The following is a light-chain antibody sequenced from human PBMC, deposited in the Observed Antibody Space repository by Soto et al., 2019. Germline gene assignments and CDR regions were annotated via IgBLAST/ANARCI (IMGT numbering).Light chain of an antibody. CDR1: ISDVGGYNF. J-gene: IGLJ1*01. CDR2: DVS. V-gene: IGLV2-14*03. Sequence: QSALTQPASVSGSPGQSITISCTGTISDVGGYNFVSWYQQYTGKAPKLMICDVSNRPSGVSNRFSGAKSGNTASLTISGLQAEDEADYYCSSFTGSNYVFGTGTKLTVL. CDR3: SSFTGSNYV.